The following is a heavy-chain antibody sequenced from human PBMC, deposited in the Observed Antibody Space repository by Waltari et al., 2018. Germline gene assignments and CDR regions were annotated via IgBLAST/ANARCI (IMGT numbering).Heavy chain of an antibody. CDR3: ARDSPIPSNTHWFDP. CDR2: INPNSGGT. D-gene: IGHD4-4*01. V-gene: IGHV1-2*02. J-gene: IGHJ5*02. CDR1: GYTFTGYY. Sequence: QVQLVQSGAEVKKPGASVKVSCKASGYTFTGYYMHWVRQAPGQGLEWMGWINPNSGGTNYAQKFQGRVTMTRDTSISTAYMELSRLRSDDTAVYYCARDSPIPSNTHWFDPWGQGTLVTVSS.